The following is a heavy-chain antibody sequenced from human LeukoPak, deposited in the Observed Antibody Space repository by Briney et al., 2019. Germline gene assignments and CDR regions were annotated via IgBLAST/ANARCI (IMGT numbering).Heavy chain of an antibody. CDR1: GFTFDDYA. CDR3: AKARYSYDHDFDY. V-gene: IGHV3-9*01. J-gene: IGHJ4*02. D-gene: IGHD5-18*01. CDR2: ISWNSGSI. Sequence: GRSLRLSCAASGFTFDDYAMHWVRQAPGKGLEWVSGISWNSGSIGYADSVKGRFTISRDNAKNSLYLQMNSLRAEDTALYYCAKARYSYDHDFDYWGQGTLVTVSS.